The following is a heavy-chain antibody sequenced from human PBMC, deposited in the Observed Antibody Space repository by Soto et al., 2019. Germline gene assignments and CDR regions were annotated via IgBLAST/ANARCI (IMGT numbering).Heavy chain of an antibody. CDR1: RFNFSAAW. J-gene: IGHJ4*02. D-gene: IGHD1-26*01. Sequence: EMQLVQSGGGLVKPGGSLRLSCVASRFNFSAAWLNWIRQAPGKGLEWVGRIKPKSEGETADYTAPVRGRFTISRDDSQNTLHLQMDSLKSEDTAVYYCATVPYRSGATWGLGVLVSVSS. CDR2: IKPKSEGETA. V-gene: IGHV3-15*07. CDR3: ATVPYRSGAT.